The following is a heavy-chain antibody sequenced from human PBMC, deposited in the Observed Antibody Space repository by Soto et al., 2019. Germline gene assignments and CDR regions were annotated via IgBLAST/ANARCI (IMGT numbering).Heavy chain of an antibody. CDR1: GFTFSSYG. V-gene: IGHV3-30*03. J-gene: IGHJ1*01. D-gene: IGHD6-6*01. CDR2: ISYDGSNK. Sequence: GGSLRLSCAASGFTFSSYGMHWVRQAPGKGLEWVAVISYDGSNKYYADSVKGRFTTSRDNSKNTLYLQMNSLRAEDTAVYYCASDTLGGAAPGVGFQHWGQGTLVTVSS. CDR3: ASDTLGGAAPGVGFQH.